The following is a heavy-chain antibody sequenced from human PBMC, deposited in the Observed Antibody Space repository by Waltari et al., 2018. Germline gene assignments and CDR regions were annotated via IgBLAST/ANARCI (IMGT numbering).Heavy chain of an antibody. Sequence: QLQLQESGPGLVKPSGTLSLTCAVSGDSVSSTYWWSWVRQSPQKGLEWIGQVYGSGKSNYNPSFAIRVIISLDTSNNQFSLTVTSATAADTAVYYCARDRGRGLYLDTWGPGTMVTVSP. D-gene: IGHD2-15*01. CDR1: GDSVSSTYW. CDR2: VYGSGKS. CDR3: ARDRGRGLYLDT. J-gene: IGHJ5*02. V-gene: IGHV4-4*02.